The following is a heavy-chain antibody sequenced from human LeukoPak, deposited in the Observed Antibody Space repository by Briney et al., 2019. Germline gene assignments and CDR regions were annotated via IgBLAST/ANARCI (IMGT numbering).Heavy chain of an antibody. J-gene: IGHJ6*02. CDR3: AREGAYYCYGMDV. CDR2: IYYSGST. CDR1: GGSISSYY. Sequence: SETLSLTCTVSGGSISSYYWSWIRQPPGKGLEWIGYIYYSGSTNYNPSLKSRVTISVDTSKNQFSLKLSSVTAADTAVYYCAREGAYYCYGMDVWGQGTTVTVSS. V-gene: IGHV4-59*01.